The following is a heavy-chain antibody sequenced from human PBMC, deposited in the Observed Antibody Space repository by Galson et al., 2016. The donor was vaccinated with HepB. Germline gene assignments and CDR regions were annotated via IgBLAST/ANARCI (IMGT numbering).Heavy chain of an antibody. D-gene: IGHD3-22*01. Sequence: SLRLSCAASGFPFRNYGMHWVRQAPGEGLEWVAVIWYDGSNKYYADSVKGRFTISRDNSKNTLYLQMNSLRAEDRAVYYCARDRVYHDTSDAFDIWGQGTMVTVSS. J-gene: IGHJ3*02. CDR1: GFPFRNYG. V-gene: IGHV3-33*01. CDR2: IWYDGSNK. CDR3: ARDRVYHDTSDAFDI.